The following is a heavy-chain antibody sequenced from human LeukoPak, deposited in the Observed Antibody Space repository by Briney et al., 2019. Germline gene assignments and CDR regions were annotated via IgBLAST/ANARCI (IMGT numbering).Heavy chain of an antibody. CDR3: ARAYDNSNNYYFDAFDI. D-gene: IGHD3-22*01. V-gene: IGHV4-31*03. CDR1: GGSISSGGYY. J-gene: IGHJ3*02. Sequence: SETLSLTCTVSGGSISSGGYYWSCIRQPPGKGLEWIGYIYYTGSAYYNPSLESRVTISVDTSRNQFSLKLSSVTAADTAVYFCARAYDNSNNYYFDAFDIWGLGTMVTVSS. CDR2: IYYTGSA.